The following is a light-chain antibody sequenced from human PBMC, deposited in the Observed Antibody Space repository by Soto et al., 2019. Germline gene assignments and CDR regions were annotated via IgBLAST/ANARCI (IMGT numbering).Light chain of an antibody. CDR1: SGHSNYA. J-gene: IGLJ3*02. CDR3: QTWGTGYWV. CDR2: LNSDGSH. Sequence: QSVLTQSPSASASLGASVKLTCTLSSGHSNYAIAWHQQQPEKGPRYLMKLNSDGSHRKGDGIPDRFSGSSSGAERYLTISSLQSEDEADYYCQTWGTGYWVFGGGTKVTVL. V-gene: IGLV4-69*01.